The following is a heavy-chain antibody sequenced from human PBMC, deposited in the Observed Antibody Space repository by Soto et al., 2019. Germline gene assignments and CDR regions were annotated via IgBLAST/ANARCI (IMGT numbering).Heavy chain of an antibody. CDR2: VNAGNDNT. J-gene: IGHJ4*02. CDR1: GYTFTNNV. Sequence: QVHLVQSGAEVKKPGASVKVSCRTSGYTFTNNVIHWVRQAPGQRLEWIGWVNAGNDNTKWSREFQGRLTLTKHTSATTAYMELSSLTPEDTAIYFCAREVPYGYSRFDYWGQGTLVTVSS. V-gene: IGHV1-3*01. D-gene: IGHD5-18*01. CDR3: AREVPYGYSRFDY.